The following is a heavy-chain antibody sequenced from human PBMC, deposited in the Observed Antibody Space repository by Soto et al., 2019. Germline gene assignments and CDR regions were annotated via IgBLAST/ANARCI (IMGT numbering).Heavy chain of an antibody. CDR2: ISRDSDTI. CDR1: GFTVSSNY. J-gene: IGHJ4*02. D-gene: IGHD3-10*01. Sequence: GGSLRLSCAASGFTVSSNYMSWVRQAPGKGLEWLSYISRDSDTIYYADSVKGRFTISRDNAKNSLYLQMNSLRAEDTAIYYCAKKVNSGSGSQYFDYWGQGTLVTVSS. CDR3: AKKVNSGSGSQYFDY. V-gene: IGHV3-11*01.